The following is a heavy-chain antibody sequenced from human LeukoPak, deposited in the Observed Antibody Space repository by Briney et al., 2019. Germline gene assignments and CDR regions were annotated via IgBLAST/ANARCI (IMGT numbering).Heavy chain of an antibody. CDR2: INPNSGGT. Sequence: GASVTVSCKASGYTFTGYYMHWVRQAPGQGLEWMGWINPNSGGTNYAQKFQGRVTMSRDTSISTAYMELSRLRSDDTAVYYCERVPSRGYFDYWGQGTLVTVSS. D-gene: IGHD3-10*01. CDR3: ERVPSRGYFDY. J-gene: IGHJ4*02. CDR1: GYTFTGYY. V-gene: IGHV1-2*02.